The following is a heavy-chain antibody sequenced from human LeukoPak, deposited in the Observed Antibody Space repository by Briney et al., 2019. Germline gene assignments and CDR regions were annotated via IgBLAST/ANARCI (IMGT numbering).Heavy chain of an antibody. CDR2: ISASGST. CDR3: ARDHVYGSGSPYYYYGMDV. D-gene: IGHD3-10*01. CDR1: GGSISSFY. J-gene: IGHJ6*02. V-gene: IGHV4-4*07. Sequence: SETLSLTCTVSGGSISSFYWSWIRQPAGEGLEWIGRISASGSTNYNPSLMGRVTMSVDMSKNQFSLKLSSVTAADTAVYYCARDHVYGSGSPYYYYGMDVWGQGTTITVSS.